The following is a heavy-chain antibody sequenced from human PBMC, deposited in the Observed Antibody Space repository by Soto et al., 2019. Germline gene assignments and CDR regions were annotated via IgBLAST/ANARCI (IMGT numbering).Heavy chain of an antibody. D-gene: IGHD3-3*01. CDR1: GGSISSGDYY. CDR2: IYYSGST. V-gene: IGHV4-30-4*01. CDR3: ARVGTYYDFWSGYPSPNWFDP. Sequence: PSETLSLTCTVSGGSISSGDYYWSWIRQPPGKGLEWIGYIYYSGSTYYNPSLKSRVTISVDTSKNQFPLKLSSVTAADTAVYYCARVGTYYDFWSGYPSPNWFDPWGQGTLVTVSS. J-gene: IGHJ5*02.